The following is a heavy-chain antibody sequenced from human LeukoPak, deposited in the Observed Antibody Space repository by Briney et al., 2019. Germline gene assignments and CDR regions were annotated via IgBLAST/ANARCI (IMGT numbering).Heavy chain of an antibody. D-gene: IGHD3-10*01. CDR3: AREGSGRTFDY. Sequence: EASVKVSCKASGYTFSSYYIYWVRQAPGQGLEGMGIINPSSGDTNYAQKFQGRVTMTRDTSTSTVYMELSSLRSEDTAVYYCAREGSGRTFDYWGQGTLVTVSS. CDR1: GYTFSSYY. CDR2: INPSSGDT. J-gene: IGHJ4*02. V-gene: IGHV1-46*01.